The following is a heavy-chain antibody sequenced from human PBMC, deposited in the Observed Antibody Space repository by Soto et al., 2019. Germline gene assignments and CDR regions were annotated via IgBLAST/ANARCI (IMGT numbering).Heavy chain of an antibody. V-gene: IGHV3-33*01. D-gene: IGHD2-2*01. Sequence: QVQLVESGGGVVQPGRSLRLSCAASGFTFSSYGMHWVRQAPGKGLEWVAVIWYDGSNKYYADSVKGRFTISRDNSKNTLYLQMNSLRAEDTTVYYCARDNTDARDAFDIWGQGTMVTVSS. CDR3: ARDNTDARDAFDI. CDR1: GFTFSSYG. J-gene: IGHJ3*02. CDR2: IWYDGSNK.